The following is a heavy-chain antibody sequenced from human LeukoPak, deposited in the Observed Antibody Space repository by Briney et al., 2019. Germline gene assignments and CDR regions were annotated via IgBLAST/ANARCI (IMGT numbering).Heavy chain of an antibody. Sequence: GGSLRLSCAASGFTFSHFWMSWVRRAPGKGLEWVAYIKKTGSETYYVDSVKGRFTITRDNTRNSLFLQMYSLRAEDTAVYFCARERVDTAMVTGWFDPWGQGTLVTVSS. CDR1: GFTFSHFW. D-gene: IGHD5-18*01. CDR3: ARERVDTAMVTGWFDP. V-gene: IGHV3-7*01. CDR2: IKKTGSET. J-gene: IGHJ5*02.